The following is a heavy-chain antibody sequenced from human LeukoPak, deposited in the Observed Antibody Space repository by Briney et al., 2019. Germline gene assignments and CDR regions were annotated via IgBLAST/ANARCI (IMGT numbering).Heavy chain of an antibody. V-gene: IGHV1-69*04. CDR1: GGTFSSYA. CDR2: IIPILGIA. CDR3: AREFYGDSYDAFDI. D-gene: IGHD4-17*01. Sequence: SVKVSCKASGGTFSSYAISWVRQAPGQGLEWMGRIIPILGIANYAQKFQGRVTITADKSTSTAYMELSSLRSEDTAVYYCAREFYGDSYDAFDIWGQGTMVTVSS. J-gene: IGHJ3*02.